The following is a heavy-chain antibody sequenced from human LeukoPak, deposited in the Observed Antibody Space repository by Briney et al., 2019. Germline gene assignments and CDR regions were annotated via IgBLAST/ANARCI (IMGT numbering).Heavy chain of an antibody. CDR1: GFTFSSYA. CDR2: ISGSGGST. V-gene: IGHV3-23*01. D-gene: IGHD5-12*01. CDR3: ARGVGYSGYEYYY. J-gene: IGHJ4*02. Sequence: GGSLRLSCAASGFTFSSYAMSWVRQAPGKGLEWVSAISGSGGSTYYADSVKGRFTISRDNAKNSLYLQMNSLRAEDTAVYYCARGVGYSGYEYYYWGQGTLVTVSS.